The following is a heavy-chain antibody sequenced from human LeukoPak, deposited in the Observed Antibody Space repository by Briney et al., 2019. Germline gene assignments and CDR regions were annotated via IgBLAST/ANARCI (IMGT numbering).Heavy chain of an antibody. V-gene: IGHV4-30-2*01. CDR3: ARASDCTSTTCYWYFDL. J-gene: IGHJ2*01. D-gene: IGHD2-8*01. Sequence: SETLSLTCAVSGDSVGSGDYYWSWIRQPPGKGLEWIGYIYPSGNTYYNPSLLSRVTISLDKSKNQFSLILRSVTAADTAVYYCARASDCTSTTCYWYFDLWGRGTLVTVSS. CDR1: GDSVGSGDYY. CDR2: IYPSGNT.